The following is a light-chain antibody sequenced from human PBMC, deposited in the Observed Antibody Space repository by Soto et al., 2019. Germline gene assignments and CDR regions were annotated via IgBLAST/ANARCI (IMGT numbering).Light chain of an antibody. CDR2: GVS. V-gene: IGKV3-20*01. CDR1: QNVRSDY. CDR3: QQYGNSPLT. Sequence: EIVLTQSPATLSLSPGDRATLSCRASQNVRSDYFAWYQQKPGQAPRVIIFGVSTRASATPDGFRGSGSGTYFTLTISRLEPDDFALYYCQQYGNSPLTFGGGTKVDIK. J-gene: IGKJ4*01.